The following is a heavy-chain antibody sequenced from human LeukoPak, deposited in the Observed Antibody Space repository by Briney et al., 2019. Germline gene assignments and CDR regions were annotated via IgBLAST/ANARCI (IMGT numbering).Heavy chain of an antibody. J-gene: IGHJ4*02. V-gene: IGHV4-39*01. Sequence: SETLSLTCTVSGGSISSSSYYWGWIRQPPGKGLEWIGSIYYSGSTYYNPSLKSRVTISVDTPKNQFSLKLSSVTAADTAVYYCATFTYYYDSSGYYKPYYFDYWGQGTLVTVSS. CDR2: IYYSGST. D-gene: IGHD3-22*01. CDR3: ATFTYYYDSSGYYKPYYFDY. CDR1: GGSISSSSYY.